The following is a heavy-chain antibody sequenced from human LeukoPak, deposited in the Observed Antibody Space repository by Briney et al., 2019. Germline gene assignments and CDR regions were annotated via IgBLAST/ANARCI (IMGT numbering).Heavy chain of an antibody. CDR3: ANLLWFGELEDAFDI. CDR1: GFTFSSYA. V-gene: IGHV3-23*01. Sequence: PGGSLRLSCAASGFTFSSYAMSWVRQAPGKXXEWVSAISGSGGSTYYADSVKGRFTISRDNSKNTLYLQMNSLRAEDTAVYYCANLLWFGELEDAFDIWGQGTMVTVSS. J-gene: IGHJ3*02. D-gene: IGHD3-10*01. CDR2: ISGSGGST.